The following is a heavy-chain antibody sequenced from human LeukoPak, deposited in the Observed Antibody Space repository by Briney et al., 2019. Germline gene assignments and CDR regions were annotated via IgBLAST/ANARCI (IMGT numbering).Heavy chain of an antibody. CDR3: ARVYCSSSSCYYFDY. Sequence: SGTLSLTCGVSGGSVINTNWWTWVRQPPGKGLEWIGETHHSGSTNYIPSLQSRVSMSVDKSKNLFSLKLSSVTAADTAMYYCARVYCSSSSCYYFDYWGQGTLVTVSS. CDR1: GGSVINTNW. CDR2: THHSGST. D-gene: IGHD2-2*01. V-gene: IGHV4-4*02. J-gene: IGHJ4*02.